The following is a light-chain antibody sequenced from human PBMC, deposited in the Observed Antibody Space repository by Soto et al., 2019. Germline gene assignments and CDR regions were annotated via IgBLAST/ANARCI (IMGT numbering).Light chain of an antibody. CDR2: DAS. J-gene: IGKJ1*01. V-gene: IGKV1-5*01. CDR3: QHYNSYSEA. Sequence: DIQMTQSPSTLSASVGDRDTITCRASQSISSWLAWYQQKPGKAPKLLIYDASSLESGVPSRFSGSGSGTEFTLTISSLQPDDFATYYCQHYNSYSEAFGQGTKV. CDR1: QSISSW.